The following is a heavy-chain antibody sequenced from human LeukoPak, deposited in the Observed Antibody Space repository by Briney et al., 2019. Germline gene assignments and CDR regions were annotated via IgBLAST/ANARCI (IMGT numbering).Heavy chain of an antibody. Sequence: SVKVSCKASGYTFTVYYMHWVRQAPGQGLEWMGRIIPILGIANYAQKFQGRVTITADKSTSTAYMELSSLRSEDTAVYYCATTTQLELYGYWGQGTLVTVSS. CDR1: GYTFTVYY. CDR3: ATTTQLELYGY. CDR2: IIPILGIA. J-gene: IGHJ4*02. D-gene: IGHD1-1*01. V-gene: IGHV1-69*02.